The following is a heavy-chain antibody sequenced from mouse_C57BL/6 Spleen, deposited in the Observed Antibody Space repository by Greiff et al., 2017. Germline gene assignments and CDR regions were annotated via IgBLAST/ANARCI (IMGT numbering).Heavy chain of an antibody. CDR3: AREGLAY. J-gene: IGHJ3*01. V-gene: IGHV1-26*01. Sequence: EVQLQQSGPELVKPGASVKISCKASGYTFTDYYMNWVKQSHGKSLEWIGDINPNNGGTSYNQKFKGKATLTVDKSSSTAYMERRSLTSEDSAVYYCAREGLAYWGQGTLVTVSA. CDR1: GYTFTDYY. D-gene: IGHD3-3*01. CDR2: INPNNGGT.